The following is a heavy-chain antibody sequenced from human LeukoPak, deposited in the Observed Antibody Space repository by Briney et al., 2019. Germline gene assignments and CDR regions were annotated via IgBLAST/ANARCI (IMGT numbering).Heavy chain of an antibody. Sequence: GGSLRLSCAASGFTVSTNYMSWVRQAPGKGLEWVSVIYSGGLTYYADSVKGRFTISRDNYKNTLNLQMNSLRAEDTAVYYCARDIVAPIGGAYYYMDVGGKGTTVTISS. V-gene: IGHV3-66*01. CDR3: ARDIVAPIGGAYYYMDV. J-gene: IGHJ6*03. D-gene: IGHD5-12*01. CDR1: GFTVSTNY. CDR2: IYSGGLT.